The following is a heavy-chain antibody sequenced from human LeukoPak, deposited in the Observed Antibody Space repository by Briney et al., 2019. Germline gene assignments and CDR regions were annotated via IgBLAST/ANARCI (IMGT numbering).Heavy chain of an antibody. Sequence: SETLSLTCTVSGGSISSYYWSWIRQPPGKGLEWIGYVYYSGSTNYNPSLKSRVTISVDTSKNQFSLKLSSVTAADTAVYYCARYYCAGVCYYFQHWGQGNLVTGSS. D-gene: IGHD2-21*02. CDR1: GGSISSYY. CDR2: VYYSGST. CDR3: ARYYCAGVCYYFQH. V-gene: IGHV4-59*01. J-gene: IGHJ1*01.